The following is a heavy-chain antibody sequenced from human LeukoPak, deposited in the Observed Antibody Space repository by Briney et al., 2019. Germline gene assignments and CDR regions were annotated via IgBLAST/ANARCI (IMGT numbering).Heavy chain of an antibody. V-gene: IGHV3-30*03. CDR2: ISYDGSNK. CDR1: GFTFSSNG. Sequence: AGGSLRLSCAASGFTFSSNGMHWVRQAPGKGLEWVAIISYDGSNKYYADSVKGRFTISRDNSKNTLYLQVNSLRPEDTAVYYCARVRGNTYGYSFDYWGQGTLVTVSS. J-gene: IGHJ4*02. D-gene: IGHD5-18*01. CDR3: ARVRGNTYGYSFDY.